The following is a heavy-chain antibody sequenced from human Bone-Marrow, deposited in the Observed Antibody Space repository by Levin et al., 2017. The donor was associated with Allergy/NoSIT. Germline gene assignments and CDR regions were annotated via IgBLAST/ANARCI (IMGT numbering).Heavy chain of an antibody. J-gene: IGHJ6*04. CDR3: ARTIYDVLTSQMDV. CDR1: GLIVSDHY. V-gene: IGHV3-66*02. Sequence: GESLKISCAASGLIVSDHYMTWVRQAPGKGLEWVALIYRGGATYYADVVKGRFTISRDNSKNTMGLQMKDLRPEDTAVYYCARTIYDVLTSQMDVWGKGTTVTVSS. D-gene: IGHD3-9*01. CDR2: IYRGGAT.